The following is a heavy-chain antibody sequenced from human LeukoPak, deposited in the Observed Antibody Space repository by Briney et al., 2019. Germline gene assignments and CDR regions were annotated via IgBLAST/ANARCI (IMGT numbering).Heavy chain of an antibody. CDR1: GFTFSTFA. J-gene: IGHJ5*02. D-gene: IGHD3-10*01. CDR2: IFPSGGEI. CDR3: AKDPVLWFGET. V-gene: IGHV3-23*01. Sequence: GSLRLSCAASGFTFSTFAMIWVRQPPGKGLEWVSSIFPSGGEIHYADSVRGRFTISRDNSKSTLSLQMNSLRAEDTAVYYCAKDPVLWFGETWGQGTLVTVSS.